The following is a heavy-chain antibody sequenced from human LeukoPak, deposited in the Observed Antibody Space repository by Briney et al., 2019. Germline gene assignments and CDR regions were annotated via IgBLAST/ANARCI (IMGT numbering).Heavy chain of an antibody. CDR2: IHYSRST. J-gene: IGHJ4*02. CDR3: ARLGRKTTVVPPDFDC. Sequence: KTSETLSLTCSVSGGSIRSDYWSWVRQPPGKGLEWIGYIHYSRSTNCNASLKSRLTMSVDMSKNQFSLKLTSVTAADTAVYYCARLGRKTTVVPPDFDCWGQGTLVTVSS. V-gene: IGHV4-59*01. D-gene: IGHD4-23*01. CDR1: GGSIRSDY.